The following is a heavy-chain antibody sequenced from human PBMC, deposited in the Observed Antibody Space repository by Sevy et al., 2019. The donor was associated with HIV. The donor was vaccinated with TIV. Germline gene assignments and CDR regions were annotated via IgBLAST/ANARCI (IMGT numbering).Heavy chain of an antibody. J-gene: IGHJ4*02. Sequence: SETLSLTCSVSGASVNSGTYYWTWIRQPPGKGLEWIGYIYYSGSTNYHPSLKSRLSISLDVSKNHFSLQVTSVTAADTAIYYCAGGLRDYGDYSFDYWGQGTLVTVSS. V-gene: IGHV4-61*03. D-gene: IGHD4-17*01. CDR2: IYYSGST. CDR1: GASVNSGTYY. CDR3: AGGLRDYGDYSFDY.